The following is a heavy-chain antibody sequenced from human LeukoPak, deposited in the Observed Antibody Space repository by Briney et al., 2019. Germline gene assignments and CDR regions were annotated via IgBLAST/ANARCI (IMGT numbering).Heavy chain of an antibody. V-gene: IGHV4-61*02. CDR3: AREIRFGELPDY. Sequence: SETLSLTCTVSGGSISSGSYYWSWIRQPAGKGLEWIGRIYTSGSTNYNPSLKSRVTISVDTSKTQFSLKLSSVTAADTAVYYCAREIRFGELPDYWGQGTLVTVSS. CDR1: GGSISSGSYY. CDR2: IYTSGST. J-gene: IGHJ4*02. D-gene: IGHD3-10*01.